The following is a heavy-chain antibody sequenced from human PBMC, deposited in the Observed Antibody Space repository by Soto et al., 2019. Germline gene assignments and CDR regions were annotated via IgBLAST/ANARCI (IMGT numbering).Heavy chain of an antibody. CDR2: IHHGGSI. V-gene: IGHV4-34*01. CDR3: ARANSAHGLYFDL. CDR1: GGSFRGYY. D-gene: IGHD1-26*01. J-gene: IGHJ4*02. Sequence: SETQSLTCAVYGGSFRGYYWSWIRPPPGKGLEWIGEIHHGGSINYNPSFKSRLTISIDKSKNQFSLNLSSVTAADTAVYHCARANSAHGLYFDLWGQGTQVTAPQ.